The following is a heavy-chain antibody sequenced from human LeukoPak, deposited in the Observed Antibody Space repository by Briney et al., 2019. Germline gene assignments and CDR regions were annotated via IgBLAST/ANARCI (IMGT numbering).Heavy chain of an antibody. CDR3: ARRCPVILPTYFDH. D-gene: IGHD2-21*01. V-gene: IGHV4-4*08. J-gene: IGHJ4*02. CDR2: IWPSGSS. CDR1: GGSLSSYY. Sequence: PSQTLSLTCTVSGGSLSSYYWRGIRQSPAQGLEYSGDIWPSGSSNYNPYLSGRVAIYLDKSRNHFTQMVTSVTAADTAFSYCARRCPVILPTYFDHWGRGILVTVSS.